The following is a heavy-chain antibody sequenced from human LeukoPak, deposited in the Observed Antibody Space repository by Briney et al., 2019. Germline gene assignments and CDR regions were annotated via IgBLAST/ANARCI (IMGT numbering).Heavy chain of an antibody. J-gene: IGHJ4*02. D-gene: IGHD6-19*01. CDR1: GFTFNSYV. V-gene: IGHV3-30*18. Sequence: GGSLRLSCAASGFTFNSYVMNWVRLAPGKGLEWVALISYRGTNHYYADSVQGRFTISRDNSKDTLYLQMNSLRAEDTAVYYCAKDLYSSGWYANFDYWGQGTLVTVSS. CDR3: AKDLYSSGWYANFDY. CDR2: ISYRGTNH.